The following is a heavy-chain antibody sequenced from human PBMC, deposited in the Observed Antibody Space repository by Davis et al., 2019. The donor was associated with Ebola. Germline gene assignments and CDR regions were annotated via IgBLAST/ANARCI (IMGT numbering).Heavy chain of an antibody. Sequence: GESLKISRAASGFTFSSCWMSWVRQAPGKGLEWVANIKQDGSEKYYVDSVKGRFTISRDNAKNSLYLQMNSLRAEDTAVYYCARDAPQFVMIVRGPGWFDPWGQGTLVTVSS. V-gene: IGHV3-7*01. CDR1: GFTFSSCW. D-gene: IGHD3-22*01. CDR2: IKQDGSEK. J-gene: IGHJ5*02. CDR3: ARDAPQFVMIVRGPGWFDP.